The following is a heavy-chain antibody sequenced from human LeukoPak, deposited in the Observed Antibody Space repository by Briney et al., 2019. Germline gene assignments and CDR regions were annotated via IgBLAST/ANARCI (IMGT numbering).Heavy chain of an antibody. CDR1: GFTFSSYA. CDR2: ISGSGGST. V-gene: IGHV3-23*01. CDR3: ANYLSSSENSGLDY. J-gene: IGHJ4*02. Sequence: GGSLRLSCAASGFTFSSYAMSWVRQAPGKGLEWVSAISGSGGSTYYADSVKGRFTISRDNSKNTLYLQMNSLRAEDTAVYYCANYLSSSENSGLDYWGQGTLVTVSS. D-gene: IGHD6-19*01.